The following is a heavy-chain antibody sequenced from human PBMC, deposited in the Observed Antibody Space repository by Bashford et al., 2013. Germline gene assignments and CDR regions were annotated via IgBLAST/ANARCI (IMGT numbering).Heavy chain of an antibody. CDR1: GGTFRSYA. CDR2: IIPIFGTT. CDR3: ARDLGQLVIPGAFDI. J-gene: IGHJ3*02. D-gene: IGHD6-6*01. V-gene: IGHV1-69*06. Sequence: SVKVSCKASGGTFRSYAISWVRQAPGQGLEWMGGIIPIFGTTNYAQKFQGRVTITADKSTSTAYMELSSLRSEDTAMYYCARDLGQLVIPGAFDIWGQGTMVTVSS.